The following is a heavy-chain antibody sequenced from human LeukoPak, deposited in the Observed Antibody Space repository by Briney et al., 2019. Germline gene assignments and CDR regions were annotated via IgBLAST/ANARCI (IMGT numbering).Heavy chain of an antibody. V-gene: IGHV4-59*01. J-gene: IGHJ1*01. CDR2: IYYTGSI. D-gene: IGHD1-26*01. CDR1: GGSINKYY. Sequence: SETLSLSCTVSGGSINKYYWSWIRQPPGKGLGWIGNIYYTGSINYNPSLKSRVTISVDTSKNQFSLKLSSVTAADTAVYYCAGGLSSGSYHPPAEYFQHWGQGTLVTVSS. CDR3: AGGLSSGSYHPPAEYFQH.